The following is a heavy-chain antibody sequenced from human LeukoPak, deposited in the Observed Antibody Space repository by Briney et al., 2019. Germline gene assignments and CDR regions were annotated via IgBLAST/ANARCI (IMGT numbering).Heavy chain of an antibody. Sequence: ASVKVSCKASGYTYTSYAMNWVRQVPGQGLEWMGWINTNTGTATYAQGFTGRFVFSLDTSVTTAYLQITSLKAEDTAVYYCASPQRPGGYTYGSHDAFDIWGQGTMVTFSS. D-gene: IGHD5-18*01. J-gene: IGHJ3*02. CDR1: GYTYTSYA. CDR3: ASPQRPGGYTYGSHDAFDI. CDR2: INTNTGTA. V-gene: IGHV7-4-1*02.